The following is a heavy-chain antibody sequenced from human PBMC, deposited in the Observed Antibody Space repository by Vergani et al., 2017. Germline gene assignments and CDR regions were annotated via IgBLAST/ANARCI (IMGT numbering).Heavy chain of an antibody. V-gene: IGHV3-33*08. Sequence: VQLVESGGGLVKPGGSLRLSCAASGFTFSSYSMNWVRQAPGKGLEWVAVIWYDGSNKYYADSVKGRFTISRDNSKNTLYLQMNSLRAEDTAVYYCARVRDCSSTSCYAEYFDYWGQGTLVTVSS. D-gene: IGHD2-2*01. CDR1: GFTFSSYS. J-gene: IGHJ4*02. CDR3: ARVRDCSSTSCYAEYFDY. CDR2: IWYDGSNK.